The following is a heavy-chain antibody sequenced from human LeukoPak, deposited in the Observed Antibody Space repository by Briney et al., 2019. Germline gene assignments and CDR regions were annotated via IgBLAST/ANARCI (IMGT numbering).Heavy chain of an antibody. CDR3: AREGQYQHLDAFDI. D-gene: IGHD2-2*01. CDR2: ITFSSSHI. J-gene: IGHJ3*02. CDR1: GFTFSGYV. V-gene: IGHV3-21*01. Sequence: PGGSLRLSCAASGFTFSGYVMTWVRQAPGKGLECVSSITFSSSHIYYADSVKGRFTISRDNAKNSLYLQMNSLRAEDTAVYYCAREGQYQHLDAFDIWGQGTMVTVSS.